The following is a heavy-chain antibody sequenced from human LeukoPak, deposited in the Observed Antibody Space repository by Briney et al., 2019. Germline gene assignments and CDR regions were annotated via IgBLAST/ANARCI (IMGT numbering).Heavy chain of an antibody. CDR3: ARDVYSIAAAGTFDY. Sequence: GGSLRLSCAASGFTVSSNYMSWVRQAPGKGLEWVSVIYIGGSTYYADSVKGRFTISRDNSKNTVYLQMNSLRAEDTAVYYCARDVYSIAAAGTFDYWGQGTLVTVSS. D-gene: IGHD6-13*01. CDR2: IYIGGST. CDR1: GFTVSSNY. V-gene: IGHV3-53*01. J-gene: IGHJ4*02.